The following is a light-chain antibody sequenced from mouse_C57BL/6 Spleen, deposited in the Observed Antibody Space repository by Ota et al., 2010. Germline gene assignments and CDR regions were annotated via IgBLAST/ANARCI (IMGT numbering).Light chain of an antibody. J-gene: IGKJ5*01. CDR1: QGISNY. CDR2: YTS. V-gene: IGKV10-94*01. Sequence: DIHDDTDYISLVCLSGRTESPSVVSASQGISNYLNWYQQKPDGTVKLLIYYTSSLHSGVPSRFSGSGSGTDYSLTISNLEPEDIATYYCQQYSKLPLTFGAGTKLELK. CDR3: QQYSKLPLT.